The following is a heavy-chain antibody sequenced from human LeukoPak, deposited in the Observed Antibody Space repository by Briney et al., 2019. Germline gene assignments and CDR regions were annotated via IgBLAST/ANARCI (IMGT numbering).Heavy chain of an antibody. Sequence: GGSLRLSCAASGFTFSDYYMSWIRQAPGKGLEWVSYISSSGSYTNYADSVKGRFTISRDNAKNSLYLQMNSLRAEDTAVYYCARDRSSGGSRWFDPWGQGTLVTVSS. CDR3: ARDRSSGGSRWFDP. V-gene: IGHV3-11*06. CDR1: GFTFSDYY. CDR2: ISSSGSYT. D-gene: IGHD2-15*01. J-gene: IGHJ5*02.